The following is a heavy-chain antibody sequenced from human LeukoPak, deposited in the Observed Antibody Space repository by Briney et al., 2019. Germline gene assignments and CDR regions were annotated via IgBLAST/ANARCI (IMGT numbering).Heavy chain of an antibody. J-gene: IGHJ4*02. D-gene: IGHD3-22*01. CDR2: IYYSGST. V-gene: IGHV4-59*01. CDR3: AREKGGYYDSSGTVDY. CDR1: GGSISSYY. Sequence: SETLSLTCTVSGGSISSYYWSWIRQPPGKGLEWIGYIYYSGSTNYNPSLKSRVTISVDTSKNQFSLKLSSVTAADTAVYYCAREKGGYYDSSGTVDYWGQGTLVTVSS.